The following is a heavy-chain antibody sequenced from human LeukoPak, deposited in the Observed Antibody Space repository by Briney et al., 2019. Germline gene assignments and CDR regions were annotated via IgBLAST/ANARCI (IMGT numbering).Heavy chain of an antibody. V-gene: IGHV1-24*01. CDR3: ATVGGIAAAGTFYYYGMDV. CDR1: GYTLTQLS. Sequence: GASVKVSCKVSGYTLTQLSMHWVRQAPGKGREWMGGFDPEDGETIYAQKFQGRVTMTEDTSTDTAYMELSSLRSEDTAVYYCATVGGIAAAGTFYYYGMDVWGKGTTVTV. D-gene: IGHD6-13*01. CDR2: FDPEDGET. J-gene: IGHJ6*04.